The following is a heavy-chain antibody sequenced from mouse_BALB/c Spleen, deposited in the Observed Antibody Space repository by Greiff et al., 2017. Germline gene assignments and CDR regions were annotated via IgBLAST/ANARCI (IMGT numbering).Heavy chain of an antibody. V-gene: IGHV7-1*02. CDR3: ARDEANGLASFAY. D-gene: IGHD3-1*01. CDR1: GFTFSDFY. J-gene: IGHJ3*01. Sequence: DVMLVESGGGLVQPGGSLSLSCATSGFTFSDFYMEWVRQPPGKRLEWIAASRNKANDYTTEYSASVKGRFIVSRDTSQSILYLQMNALRAEDTAIYYCARDEANGLASFAYWGQGTLVTVSA. CDR2: SRNKANDYTT.